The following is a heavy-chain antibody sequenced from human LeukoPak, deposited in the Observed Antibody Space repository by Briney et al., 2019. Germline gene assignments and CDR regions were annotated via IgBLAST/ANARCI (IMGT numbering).Heavy chain of an antibody. CDR1: GGTFSSYA. J-gene: IGHJ4*02. Sequence: SVKVSCKASGGTFSSYAISWVRQAPGQGLEWMGRIIPILGIANYAQKFRGRVTITADKSTSTAYMELSSLRSEDTAVYYCARVPINYYGSGSAQYYFDYWGQGTLVTVSS. V-gene: IGHV1-69*04. D-gene: IGHD3-10*01. CDR3: ARVPINYYGSGSAQYYFDY. CDR2: IIPILGIA.